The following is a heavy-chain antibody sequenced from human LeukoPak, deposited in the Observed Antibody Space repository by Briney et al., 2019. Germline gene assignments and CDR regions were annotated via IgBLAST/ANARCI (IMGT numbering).Heavy chain of an antibody. CDR2: IYYSGST. Sequence: SETLSLTCTVSGGSISSSSYYWGWIRQPPGKGLEWIGSIYYSGSTYYNPSLKSRVTISVDTSKNQFSLKLSSVTAADTAVYYCARCLITNYYYYYMDVWGKGTTVTVSS. V-gene: IGHV4-39*07. J-gene: IGHJ6*03. CDR3: ARCLITNYYYYYMDV. D-gene: IGHD3-16*01. CDR1: GGSISSSSYY.